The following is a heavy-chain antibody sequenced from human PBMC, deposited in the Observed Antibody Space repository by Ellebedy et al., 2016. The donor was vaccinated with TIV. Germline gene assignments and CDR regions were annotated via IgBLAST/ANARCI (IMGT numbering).Heavy chain of an antibody. CDR2: IKSKTDGGTT. J-gene: IGHJ4*02. CDR3: ASERRHDYVPGY. Sequence: GESLKISCAASGFTFSNAWMSWVRQAPGKGLEWVGRIKSKTDGGTTDYAAPVKGRFTISRDDSKNTLYLQMNSLRAEDTAVYYCASERRHDYVPGYWGQGTLVTVSA. V-gene: IGHV3-15*01. CDR1: GFTFSNAW. D-gene: IGHD3-16*01.